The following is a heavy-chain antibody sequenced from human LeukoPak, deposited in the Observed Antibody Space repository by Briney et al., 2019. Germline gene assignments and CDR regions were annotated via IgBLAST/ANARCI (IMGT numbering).Heavy chain of an antibody. CDR2: ISGCGGST. CDR1: GFTFSSYA. CDR3: AKASHPGIAAAGPDY. V-gene: IGHV3-23*01. J-gene: IGHJ4*02. Sequence: PGGSLRLSCAASGFTFSSYAMSWVRQAPGKGLEWVSAISGCGGSTYYADCVKGRVTISRDNSKNTLYLQMNSLRAEDTAVYYCAKASHPGIAAAGPDYWGEGTLVTVSS. D-gene: IGHD6-13*01.